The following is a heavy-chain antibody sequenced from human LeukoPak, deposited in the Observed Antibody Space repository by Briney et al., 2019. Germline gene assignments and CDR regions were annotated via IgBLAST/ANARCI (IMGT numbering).Heavy chain of an antibody. CDR3: ARDLNSSGWYQGGWFDP. Sequence: SETLSLTCTVSGGSVSSGTYYWSWIRQPPGKGLEWIGYIYYSGSTNYNPSLKSRVTISVDTSKNQFSLKLSSVTAADTAVYYCARDLNSSGWYQGGWFDPWGQGTLVTVSS. D-gene: IGHD6-19*01. J-gene: IGHJ5*02. CDR1: GGSVSSGTYY. V-gene: IGHV4-61*01. CDR2: IYYSGST.